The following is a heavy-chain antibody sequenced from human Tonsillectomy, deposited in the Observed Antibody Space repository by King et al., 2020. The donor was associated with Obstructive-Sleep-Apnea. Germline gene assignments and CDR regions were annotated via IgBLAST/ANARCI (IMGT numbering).Heavy chain of an antibody. J-gene: IGHJ5*02. V-gene: IGHV4-39*07. D-gene: IGHD6-19*01. CDR1: GGSISSSSYY. Sequence: QLQESGPGLVKPSETLSLTCTFSGGSISSSSYYWVCIRQPPGKGRECIGSIDYSGSTDYNPSLKGRVTIAIATSKNQFSLKLSSVTAADTAVYYCARVPYITGWSGWFDPWGQGTLVTVSS. CDR3: ARVPYITGWSGWFDP. CDR2: IDYSGST.